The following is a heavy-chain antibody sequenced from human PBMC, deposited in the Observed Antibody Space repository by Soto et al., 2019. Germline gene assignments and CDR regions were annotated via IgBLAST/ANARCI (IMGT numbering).Heavy chain of an antibody. CDR2: IRSKAYGGTT. CDR3: TRVPDYYDSSGYFAFGL. D-gene: IGHD3-22*01. V-gene: IGHV3-49*04. J-gene: IGHJ4*02. Sequence: GGSLRLSCTASGFTFGDYAMSWVRQAPGKGLEWVGFIRSKAYGGTTEYAASVKGRFTISRDDSKSIAYLQMNSLKTEDTAVYYCTRVPDYYDSSGYFAFGLWGQGTLVTVSS. CDR1: GFTFGDYA.